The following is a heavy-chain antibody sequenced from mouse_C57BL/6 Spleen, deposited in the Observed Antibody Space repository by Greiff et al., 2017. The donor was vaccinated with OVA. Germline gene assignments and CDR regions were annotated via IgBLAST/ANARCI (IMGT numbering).Heavy chain of an antibody. Sequence: VQLQQSVAELVRPGASVKLSCTASGFNIKNTYMPWVKQRPEQGLEWIGRIDPANGNTKYAPKFQGKATITADTSSNTAYLQLSSLTSEDTAIYYCATTGGDYFDYWGQGTTLTVSS. CDR3: ATTGGDYFDY. J-gene: IGHJ2*01. V-gene: IGHV14-3*01. CDR2: IDPANGNT. CDR1: GFNIKNTY. D-gene: IGHD4-1*01.